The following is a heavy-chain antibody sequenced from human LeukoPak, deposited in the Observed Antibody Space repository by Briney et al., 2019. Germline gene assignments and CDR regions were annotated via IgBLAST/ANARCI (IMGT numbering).Heavy chain of an antibody. CDR1: GYTFPGYY. V-gene: IGHV1-2*02. Sequence: ASVTVSYKASGYTFPGYYMHWVRQAPGQGREGMGVINPYSSDTNYAQHFQGRVTMTRDTSINTAYMELSRLRSDDTAVFYCARKYGVLDAFAIWGQGTLVPVSS. J-gene: IGHJ3*02. CDR2: INPYSSDT. CDR3: ARKYGVLDAFAI. D-gene: IGHD6-6*01.